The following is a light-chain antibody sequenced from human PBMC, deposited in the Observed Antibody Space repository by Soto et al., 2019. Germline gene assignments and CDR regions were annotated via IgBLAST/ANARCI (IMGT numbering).Light chain of an antibody. V-gene: IGKV3-20*01. CDR1: QSVSSSY. Sequence: EIVLTQSPGALSLSPGERATLSCRASQSVSSSYLAWYQQKPGQAPRLLIYGASSWATGIPDRFSGSGSATAFTLTLSRLEPEDIAVYYSQQYGSSPRLPSGGGTKVEIK. CDR3: QQYGSSPRLP. CDR2: GAS. J-gene: IGKJ4*01.